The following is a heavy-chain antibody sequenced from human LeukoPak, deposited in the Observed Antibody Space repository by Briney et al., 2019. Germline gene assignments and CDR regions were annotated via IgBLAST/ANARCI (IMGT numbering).Heavy chain of an antibody. CDR2: IYPGDSDT. J-gene: IGHJ4*02. V-gene: IGHV5-51*01. Sequence: GESLKISCRGSGYSFTSYWIGWVRQMPGKGLEWMGIIYPGDSDTRYSPSFQGQVTISAGKSISTAYLQWSSLKASDTAMYYWATPGYSSGLDYGGQGPLVTVSS. CDR1: GYSFTSYW. D-gene: IGHD6-19*01. CDR3: ATPGYSSGLDY.